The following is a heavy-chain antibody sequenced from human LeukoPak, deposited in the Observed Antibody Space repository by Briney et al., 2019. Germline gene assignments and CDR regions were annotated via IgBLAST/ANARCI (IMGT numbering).Heavy chain of an antibody. CDR1: GYIFTSYY. Sequence: ASVKVSCKASGYIFTSYYMHWVRQAPGQGLEWMGIINPSGGSTSYAQKFQGRVTMTRDTSTSTVYMELSSLRSEDTAVYYCARDRGSYDSSGYYPGDYWGQGTLVTVSS. J-gene: IGHJ4*02. CDR2: INPSGGST. V-gene: IGHV1-46*01. D-gene: IGHD3-22*01. CDR3: ARDRGSYDSSGYYPGDY.